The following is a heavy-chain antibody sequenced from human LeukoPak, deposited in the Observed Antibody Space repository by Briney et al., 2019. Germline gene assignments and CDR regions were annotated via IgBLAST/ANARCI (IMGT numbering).Heavy chain of an antibody. CDR1: GFTFSSYG. V-gene: IGHV3-30*03. D-gene: IGHD3-16*01. CDR3: ARDRLSLGAFDI. Sequence: GRSLRLSCAASGFTFSSYGMHWVRQAPGKGLEWVAVISYDGSNKYYADSVKGRFTISRDNSKNTLYLQMNSLRPEDTAVYYCARDRLSLGAFDIWGPGTTVVVSS. CDR2: ISYDGSNK. J-gene: IGHJ3*02.